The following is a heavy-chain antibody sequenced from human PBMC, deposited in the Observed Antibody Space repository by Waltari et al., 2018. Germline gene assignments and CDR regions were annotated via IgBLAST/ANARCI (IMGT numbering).Heavy chain of an antibody. D-gene: IGHD5-18*01. V-gene: IGHV1-3*03. Sequence: QVQLVQSGAEVKKPGASVKVSCKASGYTFTSYAMHWVRQAPGQRLEWMGWINAGNGNTKYSQEFQGRVTITRDTSASTAYMELSSLRSEDMAVYYCARGGVTLIPSFPRGYSYLGIDYWGQGTLVTVSS. J-gene: IGHJ4*02. CDR3: ARGGVTLIPSFPRGYSYLGIDY. CDR2: INAGNGNT. CDR1: GYTFTSYA.